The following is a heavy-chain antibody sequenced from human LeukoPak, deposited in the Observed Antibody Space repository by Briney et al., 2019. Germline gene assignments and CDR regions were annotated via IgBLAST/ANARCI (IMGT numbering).Heavy chain of an antibody. V-gene: IGHV4-59*12. CDR2: IYYSGST. Sequence: TSETLSLTCTVSGGSISSYYWSWIRQPPGKGLEWIGYIYYSGSTNYNPSLKSRVTISVDTSKNQFSLKLSSVTAADTAVYYCARGLNSGYWVLGNWFDPWGQGTLVTVSS. CDR1: GGSISSYY. CDR3: ARGLNSGYWVLGNWFDP. J-gene: IGHJ5*02. D-gene: IGHD3-22*01.